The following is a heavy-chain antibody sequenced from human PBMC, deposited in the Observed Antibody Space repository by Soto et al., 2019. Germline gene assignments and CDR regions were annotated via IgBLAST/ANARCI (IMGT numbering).Heavy chain of an antibody. CDR1: GGSISSGGYS. CDR3: AGGIAARPLGY. V-gene: IGHV4-30-2*01. J-gene: IGHJ4*02. CDR2: IYHSGST. D-gene: IGHD6-6*01. Sequence: QLQLQESGSGLVKPSQTLSLTCAVSGGSISSGGYSWSWIRQPPGKGLEWIGYIYHSGSTYYNPSLKRRVTISVDRSKDQFSRKLSSVTAADTAVYYCAGGIAARPLGYWGQGTLVTVSS.